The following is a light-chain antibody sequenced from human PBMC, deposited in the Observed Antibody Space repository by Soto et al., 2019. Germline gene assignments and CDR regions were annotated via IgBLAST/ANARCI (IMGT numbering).Light chain of an antibody. CDR2: DAS. CDR1: QSVSSY. Sequence: ESVLTQSPATLSLSPGARATLSCRASQSVSSYLAWYQQKPGQAPRLLIYDASNRATGIPARFSGSGSGTDFTLTISSLEPEDFAVYYCQQRSNWPPWPFGQGTKVAIK. V-gene: IGKV3-11*01. CDR3: QQRSNWPPWP. J-gene: IGKJ1*01.